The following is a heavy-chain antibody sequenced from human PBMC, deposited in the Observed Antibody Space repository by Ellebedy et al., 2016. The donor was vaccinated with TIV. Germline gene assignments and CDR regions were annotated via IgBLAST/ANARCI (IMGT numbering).Heavy chain of an antibody. Sequence: SETLSLTCTVSGGSISSSPYYWGWIRQPPGTGLEWIGSIYYSGSTYYTPSLQSRVTIFVDTSKNQFSLKLSSVTAADTAVYYCARVLTYSSPKVDYWGQGTLVTVSS. CDR1: GGSISSSPYY. CDR3: ARVLTYSSPKVDY. V-gene: IGHV4-39*07. D-gene: IGHD2-2*01. J-gene: IGHJ4*02. CDR2: IYYSGST.